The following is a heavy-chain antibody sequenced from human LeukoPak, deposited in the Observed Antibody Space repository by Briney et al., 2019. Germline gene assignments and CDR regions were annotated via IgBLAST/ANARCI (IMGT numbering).Heavy chain of an antibody. CDR2: ISAYNGNT. CDR1: GYTFTSYG. J-gene: IGHJ4*02. CDR3: ARAFYDILTGYVY. Sequence: ASVKVSCKSSGYTFTSYGISWVRQAPGQGLEWMGWISAYNGNTNYAQKLQGRVTMTTDTSTSTAYMGLRSLRSDDSAVYYCARAFYDILTGYVYWGQGTLVTVSS. V-gene: IGHV1-18*01. D-gene: IGHD3-9*01.